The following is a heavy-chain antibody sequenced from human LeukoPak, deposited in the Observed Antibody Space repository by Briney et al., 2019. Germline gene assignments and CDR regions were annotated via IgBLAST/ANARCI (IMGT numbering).Heavy chain of an antibody. D-gene: IGHD2-2*03. J-gene: IGHJ4*02. CDR1: GFTFSSYG. V-gene: IGHV3-30*02. CDR3: AKSDMDIVVVPAYYFDY. Sequence: TGGSLRLSCAASGFTFSSYGMHWVRQAPGKGLEWVAFIRYDGSNKYYADSVKGRFTISRDNSKNTLYLQMNSLRAEDTAVYYCAKSDMDIVVVPAYYFDYWGQGTLVTVSS. CDR2: IRYDGSNK.